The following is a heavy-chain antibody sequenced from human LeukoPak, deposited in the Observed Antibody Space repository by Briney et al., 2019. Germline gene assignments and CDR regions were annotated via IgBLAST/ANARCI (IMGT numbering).Heavy chain of an antibody. J-gene: IGHJ4*02. V-gene: IGHV4-34*01. CDR2: ISHSGST. D-gene: IGHD1-26*01. CDR3: ARSDGSY. CDR1: GGSFNGYY. Sequence: SETLSLTCAVYGGSFNGYYWSWIRQPPGKGLEWIGEISHSGSTNYNPSLKSRVTMSVDTSKNQFSLNLSSVTAADTAVYYCARSDGSYWGQGTLVTASS.